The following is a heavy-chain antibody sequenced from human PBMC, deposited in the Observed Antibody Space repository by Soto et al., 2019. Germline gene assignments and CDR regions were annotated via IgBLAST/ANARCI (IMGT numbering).Heavy chain of an antibody. CDR2: ISGSGERT. Sequence: GGSLRLSCEASGFTFSSYAMNWVRQAPGKGLEWASVISGSGERTFYADSVKGRFTISRDNSKSTLYLQMNSLRAEDTAVYYCAKPLESTETYVRSAFHIWGQGTMVTVSS. CDR1: GFTFSSYA. V-gene: IGHV3-23*01. J-gene: IGHJ3*02. D-gene: IGHD1-1*01. CDR3: AKPLESTETYVRSAFHI.